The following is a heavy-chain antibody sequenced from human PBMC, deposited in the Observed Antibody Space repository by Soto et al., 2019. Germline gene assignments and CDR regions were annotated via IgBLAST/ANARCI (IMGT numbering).Heavy chain of an antibody. D-gene: IGHD2-21*01. CDR2: ISFDGSNK. CDR3: ARARPGHIVVVSYVMDV. V-gene: IGHV3-30-3*01. Sequence: GGSLRLSCAASGFTFSSYAMHWVRQAPGKGLEWVAVISFDGSNKYYADSVKGRFTIFRDNSKNTLYLQMDSLRAEDTAVYYCARARPGHIVVVSYVMDVCGQGTTVTVSS. J-gene: IGHJ6*02. CDR1: GFTFSSYA.